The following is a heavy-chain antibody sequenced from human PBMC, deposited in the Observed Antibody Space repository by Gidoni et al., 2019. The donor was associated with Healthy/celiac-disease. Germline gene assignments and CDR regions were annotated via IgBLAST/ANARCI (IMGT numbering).Heavy chain of an antibody. D-gene: IGHD3-16*02. CDR2: ISSSSSTI. CDR1: GFTFSSYS. V-gene: IGHV3-48*04. Sequence: LVQPGGSLRLSCAASGFTFSSYSMNWVRQAPGKGLEWVSYISSSSSTIYYADSVKGRFTISRDNAKNSLYLQMNSLRAEDTAVYYCARALSDVWGSYRSTKTWGQGTLVTVSS. J-gene: IGHJ4*02. CDR3: ARALSDVWGSYRSTKT.